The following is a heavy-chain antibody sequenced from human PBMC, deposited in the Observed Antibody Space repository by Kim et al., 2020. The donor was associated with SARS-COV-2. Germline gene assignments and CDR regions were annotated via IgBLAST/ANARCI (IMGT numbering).Heavy chain of an antibody. Sequence: PSLKSRVTISVDTSKNQFSLKLSSVTAADTAVCYCARGRGAARPGDAFDIWGQGTMVTVSS. J-gene: IGHJ3*02. CDR3: ARGRGAARPGDAFDI. V-gene: IGHV4-34*01. D-gene: IGHD6-6*01.